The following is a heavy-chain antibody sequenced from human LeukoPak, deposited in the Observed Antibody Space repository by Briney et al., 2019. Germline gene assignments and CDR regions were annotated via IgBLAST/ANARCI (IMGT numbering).Heavy chain of an antibody. CDR3: ARVKGDYAGWRAFDI. Sequence: GGSLRLSCAASGFTFDDYGMSWVRQAPGKGLDWVSGINWNGGSTGYADSVKGRFTISRDNAKNSLYLQMNSLRAEDTALYYCARVKGDYAGWRAFDIWGQGTMVTVSS. D-gene: IGHD4-23*01. CDR1: GFTFDDYG. V-gene: IGHV3-20*04. J-gene: IGHJ3*02. CDR2: INWNGGST.